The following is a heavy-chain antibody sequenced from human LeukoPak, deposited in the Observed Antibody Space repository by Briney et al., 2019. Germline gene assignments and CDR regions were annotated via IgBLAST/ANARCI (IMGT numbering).Heavy chain of an antibody. CDR2: ISGSGGST. CDR3: AKDRVAAAGTVWFDP. Sequence: PGGSLRLSCAASGFTFSSYWMTWVRQAPGKGLEWVSAISGSGGSTYYADSVKGRFTISRDNSKNTLYLQMNSLRAEDTAVYYCAKDRVAAAGTVWFDPWGQGTLVTVSS. J-gene: IGHJ5*02. V-gene: IGHV3-23*01. D-gene: IGHD6-13*01. CDR1: GFTFSSYW.